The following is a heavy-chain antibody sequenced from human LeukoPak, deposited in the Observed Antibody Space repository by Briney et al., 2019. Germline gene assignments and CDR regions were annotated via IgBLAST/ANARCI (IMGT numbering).Heavy chain of an antibody. CDR1: GGSISSYY. J-gene: IGHJ4*02. V-gene: IGHV4-59*08. D-gene: IGHD4-17*01. CDR2: IYYSGST. CDR3: ARGNDYGDYVDY. Sequence: PSETLSLTCTVSGGSISSYYWSWIRQPPGKGLEWIGYIYYSGSTNYNPSLKSRVTISVDTSKNQFSLKLGSVTAADTAVYYCARGNDYGDYVDYWGQGTLVTVSS.